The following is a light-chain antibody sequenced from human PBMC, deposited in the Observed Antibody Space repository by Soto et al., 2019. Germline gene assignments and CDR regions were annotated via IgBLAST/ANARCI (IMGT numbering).Light chain of an antibody. J-gene: IGKJ1*01. Sequence: DIQMTQSPSSVGDRVTITCRASQSISSYLNWYQQKPGKAPKLLIYAASSLQSGVPSRFSGSGPGTDFTLTISSLQPDDFATYYCQHYNSYSEAFGQGTKVDIK. CDR2: AAS. CDR1: QSISSY. V-gene: IGKV1-39*01. CDR3: QHYNSYSEA.